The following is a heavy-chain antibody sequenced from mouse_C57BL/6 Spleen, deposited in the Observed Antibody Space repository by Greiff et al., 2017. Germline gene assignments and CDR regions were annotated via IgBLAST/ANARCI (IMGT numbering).Heavy chain of an antibody. J-gene: IGHJ4*01. V-gene: IGHV14-2*01. D-gene: IGHD1-1*01. CDR1: GFNIKDYY. Sequence: EVKLMESGAELVKPGASVKLSCTASGFNIKDYYMHWVKQRTEQGLEWIGRIDPEDGETKYAPKFQGKATITADTSSNTAYLQLSSLTSEDTAVYYCAPWDYYGSSYGAMDYWGQGTSVTVSS. CDR2: IDPEDGET. CDR3: APWDYYGSSYGAMDY.